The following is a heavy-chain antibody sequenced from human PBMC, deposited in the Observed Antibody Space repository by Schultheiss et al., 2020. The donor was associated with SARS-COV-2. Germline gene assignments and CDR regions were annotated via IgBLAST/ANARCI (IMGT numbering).Heavy chain of an antibody. V-gene: IGHV3-23*01. J-gene: IGHJ4*02. CDR3: AKSTTVTTLFDY. D-gene: IGHD4-17*01. CDR2: ISGSGGST. CDR1: GFTFDDYA. Sequence: GGSLRLSCAASGFTFDDYAMHWVRQAPGKGLEWVSGISGSGGSTYYADSVKGRFTISRDNSKNTLYLQMNSLRAEDTAVYYCAKSTTVTTLFDYWGQGTLVTVSS.